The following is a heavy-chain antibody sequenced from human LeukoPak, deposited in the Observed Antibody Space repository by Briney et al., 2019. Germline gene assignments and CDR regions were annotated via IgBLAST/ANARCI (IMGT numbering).Heavy chain of an antibody. CDR1: GGSFSGYY. CDR2: INHSGST. D-gene: IGHD6-6*01. V-gene: IGHV4-34*01. CDR3: ARRSSPGKAVFDP. J-gene: IGHJ5*02. Sequence: PSETLSLTCAVYGGSFSGYYWSWIRQPPGKGLEWIGEINHSGSTNYNPSLTSRVTISVDTSKNQFSLKLSSVTAADTAVYYCARRSSPGKAVFDPWGQGTLVTVSS.